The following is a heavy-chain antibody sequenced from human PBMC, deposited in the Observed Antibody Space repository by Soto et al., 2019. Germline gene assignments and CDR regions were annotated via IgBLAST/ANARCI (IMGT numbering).Heavy chain of an antibody. Sequence: QLTLKESGPTLVKPTQTLTLTCTVSEFSLSSSGVGVGWIRQPPGKALGWLALIYWDDDKRYSPSLPSRLTIVKDPPNEQVVLTMTNMAPVDTGTYYCARSYQATGTTFDYWGQGIIVTVSS. CDR3: ARSYQATGTTFDY. J-gene: IGHJ4*02. D-gene: IGHD1-1*01. CDR1: EFSLSSSGVG. V-gene: IGHV2-5*02. CDR2: IYWDDDK.